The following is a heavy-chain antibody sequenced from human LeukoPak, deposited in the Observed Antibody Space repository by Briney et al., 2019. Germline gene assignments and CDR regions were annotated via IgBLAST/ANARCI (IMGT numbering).Heavy chain of an antibody. J-gene: IGHJ4*02. D-gene: IGHD3-10*01. Sequence: SETLSLTCNVSGGSISSGSYYWGWIRQPPGKGLEWIGHIYASGRADYSPSLKSRVTMSVDTSKNQFSLKLSSVTAADTAVYYCARDQYYYGSGSHNFDYWGQGTLVTVSS. CDR3: ARDQYYYGSGSHNFDY. V-gene: IGHV4-39*07. CDR1: GGSISSGSYY. CDR2: IYASGRA.